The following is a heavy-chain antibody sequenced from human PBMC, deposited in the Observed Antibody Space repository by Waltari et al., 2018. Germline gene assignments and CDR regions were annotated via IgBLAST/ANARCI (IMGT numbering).Heavy chain of an antibody. J-gene: IGHJ4*02. CDR2: INHSGST. V-gene: IGHV4-34*01. D-gene: IGHD4-17*01. CDR1: GGSFSGYY. Sequence: QVQLQQWGAGLLKPSETLSLTCAVYGGSFSGYYWSWIRQPPGKGLEWIGEINHSGSTNYNPSLKSRVTISVDTSKNQFSLKLSSVTAADTAVYYCARVAPSYGDYRGAAFDYWGQGTLVTVSS. CDR3: ARVAPSYGDYRGAAFDY.